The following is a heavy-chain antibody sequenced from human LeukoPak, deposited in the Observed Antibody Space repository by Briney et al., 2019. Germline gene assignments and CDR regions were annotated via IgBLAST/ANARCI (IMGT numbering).Heavy chain of an antibody. CDR1: GFTFTNYG. V-gene: IGHV3-23*01. CDR2: ISGNSATR. CDR3: AKAGPFYFDG. Sequence: GGSLRLSCAASGFTFTNYGMHWVRQAPGKGLEWVSAISGNSATRHYADSVKGRFTISRDNSKSTPSLQMNSLRAEDTAVYYCAKAGPFYFDGWGQGILVTVSS. J-gene: IGHJ4*02.